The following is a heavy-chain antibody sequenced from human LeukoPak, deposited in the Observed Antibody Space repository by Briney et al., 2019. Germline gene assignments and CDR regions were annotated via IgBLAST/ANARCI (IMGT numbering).Heavy chain of an antibody. V-gene: IGHV3-66*01. D-gene: IGHD5-24*01. CDR2: IYSGGST. CDR1: GVSINNW. CDR3: ARSRTRRVEMAATLGL. Sequence: ETLSLTCAVSGVSINNWWTWVRQPPGKGLEWVSVIYSGGSTYYADSVKGRFTISRDNSKNTLYLQMNSLRAEDTAVYYCARSRTRRVEMAATLGLWGQGTLVTVSS. J-gene: IGHJ4*02.